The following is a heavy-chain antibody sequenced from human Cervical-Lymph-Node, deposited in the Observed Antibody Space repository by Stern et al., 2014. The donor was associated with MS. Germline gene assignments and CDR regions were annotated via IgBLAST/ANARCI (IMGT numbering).Heavy chain of an antibody. CDR2: IYYSGST. V-gene: IGHV4-59*01. J-gene: IGHJ5*02. D-gene: IGHD6-13*01. CDR3: ARGIAAAGTFWFDP. Sequence: VQLVESGPGLVKPSETLSLTCTVSGGSISSYYWSWIRQPPGKGLEWIGYIYYSGSTNYNPSLKSRVTISVDTSKNQFSLKLSSVTAADTAVYYCARGIAAAGTFWFDPWGQGTLVTVSS. CDR1: GGSISSYY.